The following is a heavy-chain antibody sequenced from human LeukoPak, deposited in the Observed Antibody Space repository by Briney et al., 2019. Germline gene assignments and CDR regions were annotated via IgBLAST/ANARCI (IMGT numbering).Heavy chain of an antibody. CDR1: GYTFTDYY. CDR2: INPSDGDT. D-gene: IGHD2-15*01. V-gene: IGHV1-2*02. CDR3: ARDCSGADCYSGNAFDI. J-gene: IGHJ3*02. Sequence: ASVKVFCKTSGYTFTDYYMQWVRQAPGQGLEWMGWINPSDGDTKSARKFQGRVTMTRGTSISTAYLELSRLTSDDTAIYYCARDCSGADCYSGNAFDIWGQGTMVTVSS.